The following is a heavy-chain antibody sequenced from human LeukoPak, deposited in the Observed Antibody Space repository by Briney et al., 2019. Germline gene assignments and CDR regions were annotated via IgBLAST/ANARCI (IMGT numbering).Heavy chain of an antibody. CDR3: ASLAGGNSESSDAFDI. V-gene: IGHV1-46*01. CDR1: GYTFTTHY. CDR2: INPSGGST. D-gene: IGHD4-23*01. Sequence: ASVKVSCKASGYTFTTHYMHWVRQAPGQGLEWMGIINPSGGSTSYAQKFQGRVTMTRDMSTSTVYMELSSLRSEGTAVYYCASLAGGNSESSDAFDIWGQGTMVTVSS. J-gene: IGHJ3*02.